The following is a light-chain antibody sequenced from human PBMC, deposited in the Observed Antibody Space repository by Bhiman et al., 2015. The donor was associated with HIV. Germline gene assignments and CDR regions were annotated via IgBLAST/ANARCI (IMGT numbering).Light chain of an antibody. CDR1: SSDVGGYNY. CDR2: DVS. Sequence: QSALTQPASVSGSPGQSITISCTGTSSDVGGYNYVSWYQQHPGKAPKLMIYDVSNRPSGVSNRFSASKSGNTASLTVSGLQAEDEADYYCTSYTVTASFVFGGATKVTVL. V-gene: IGLV2-14*03. J-gene: IGLJ1*01. CDR3: TSYTVTASFV.